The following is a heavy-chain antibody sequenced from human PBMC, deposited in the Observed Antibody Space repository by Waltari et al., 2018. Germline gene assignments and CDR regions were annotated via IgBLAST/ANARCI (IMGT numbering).Heavy chain of an antibody. V-gene: IGHV3-23*01. CDR2: ISGRGGST. D-gene: IGHD6-13*01. Sequence: EVQLLESGGGLVQPGGSLRLSCAASGFTFSSYAMRWVRQAPGKGLEWVSAISGRGGSTYYAYSVKGRFTISRDNSKNTLYLQMNSLRAEDTAVYYCAKDSGSSWLIDYWGQGTLVTVSS. CDR1: GFTFSSYA. J-gene: IGHJ4*02. CDR3: AKDSGSSWLIDY.